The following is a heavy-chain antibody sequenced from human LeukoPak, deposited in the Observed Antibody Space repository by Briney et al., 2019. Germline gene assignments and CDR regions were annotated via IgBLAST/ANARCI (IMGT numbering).Heavy chain of an antibody. J-gene: IGHJ4*02. V-gene: IGHV4-34*01. D-gene: IGHD3-10*01. CDR1: GGSFSGYY. Sequence: SETLSLTCAVYGGSFSGYYWTWIRQPPGKGLEWIGEIHYSGSATYNPSLKSRVTISVDTSKNQFSLKMNSVTAADTAVYYCAREDTMVRGVNWGQGTLVTVSS. CDR2: IHYSGSA. CDR3: AREDTMVRGVN.